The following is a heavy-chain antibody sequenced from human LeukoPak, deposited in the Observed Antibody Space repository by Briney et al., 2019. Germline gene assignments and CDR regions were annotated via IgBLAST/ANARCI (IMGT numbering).Heavy chain of an antibody. CDR3: ARDKIRDYGGNSLDY. V-gene: IGHV4-39*07. Sequence: SETLSLTCSVSGGSISSSSYYWGWIRQPPGKGLEWIGNVYYSGSTYYSPSLKSRVTISVDTSKNQFSLKLSSVTAADTAVYYCARDKIRDYGGNSLDYWGPGTLVTVSS. J-gene: IGHJ4*02. CDR1: GGSISSSSYY. CDR2: VYYSGST. D-gene: IGHD4-23*01.